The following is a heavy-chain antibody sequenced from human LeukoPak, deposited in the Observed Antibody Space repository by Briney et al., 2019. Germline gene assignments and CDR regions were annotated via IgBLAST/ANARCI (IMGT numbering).Heavy chain of an antibody. CDR2: VSSSSAYI. D-gene: IGHD3-22*01. CDR1: GFTFSSYA. J-gene: IGHJ4*02. Sequence: GSLRLSCAASGFTFSSYAMSWVRQAPGKGLEWVASVSSSSAYIYYADSMKGRFTISRDNAKNSLLLQMNSLRAEDTAVYYCARDQRRGGGPSGYYYGRGGFDYWGQGTLVTVSS. CDR3: ARDQRRGGGPSGYYYGRGGFDY. V-gene: IGHV3-21*01.